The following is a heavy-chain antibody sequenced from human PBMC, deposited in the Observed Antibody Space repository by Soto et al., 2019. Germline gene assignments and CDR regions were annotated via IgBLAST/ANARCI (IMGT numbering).Heavy chain of an antibody. CDR1: GGSISSSDYY. D-gene: IGHD2-2*01. CDR3: ARGYCSSASCYATGYFDL. V-gene: IGHV4-39*01. Sequence: QLQLQESGPGLVKPSETLSLTCTVSGGSISSSDYYWGWIRQPPGKGLEFIGSIHYSGSTYYNPSLKSRVTISVDTSRSQFSLKLSSMTAADPAVYYRARGYCSSASCYATGYFDLWGRATLVTVSS. CDR2: IHYSGST. J-gene: IGHJ2*01.